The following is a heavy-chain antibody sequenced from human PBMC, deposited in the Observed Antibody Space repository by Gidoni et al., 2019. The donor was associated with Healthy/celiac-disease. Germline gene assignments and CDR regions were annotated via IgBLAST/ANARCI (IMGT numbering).Heavy chain of an antibody. V-gene: IGHV3-21*01. Sequence: EGQLVESGGGLVKPGAPLRLSCPASGFTFSSDSMNWVLQAPGKGLEWVSSISSSSSYTYSADSVKGRFTISRDNAKNSLYLQMNSLRAEDTAVYYCARGLAVDRFDYWGQGTLVTVSS. CDR2: ISSSSSYT. CDR3: ARGLAVDRFDY. D-gene: IGHD6-19*01. J-gene: IGHJ4*02. CDR1: GFTFSSDS.